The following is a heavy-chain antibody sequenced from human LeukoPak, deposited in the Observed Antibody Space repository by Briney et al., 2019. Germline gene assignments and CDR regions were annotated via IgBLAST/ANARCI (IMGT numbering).Heavy chain of an antibody. J-gene: IGHJ5*02. Sequence: SETLSLTCAVSGYSISSSNWWGWIRQPPGKGLEWIGYIYYSGSTYYNPSLKSRVTMSVDTSKNQFSLKLSSVTAVDTAVYYCARTPNEQLFVGWFDPWGQGTLVTVSS. CDR3: ARTPNEQLFVGWFDP. CDR2: IYYSGST. V-gene: IGHV4-28*01. CDR1: GYSISSSNW. D-gene: IGHD6-6*01.